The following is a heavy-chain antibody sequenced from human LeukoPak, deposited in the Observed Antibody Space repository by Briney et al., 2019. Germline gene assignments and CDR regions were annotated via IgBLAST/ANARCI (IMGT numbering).Heavy chain of an antibody. J-gene: IGHJ4*02. CDR3: ARDGRATIFGVVNDVDD. D-gene: IGHD3-3*01. CDR1: GYTFTSYG. CDR2: ISAYNGNT. V-gene: IGHV1-18*01. Sequence: ASVKVSCKASGYTFTSYGISWVRQAPGQGLEWMGWISAYNGNTNYAQKLQGRVTMTTDTSTSTAYMELRSLRSDDTAVYYCARDGRATIFGVVNDVDDWGQGTLVTVSS.